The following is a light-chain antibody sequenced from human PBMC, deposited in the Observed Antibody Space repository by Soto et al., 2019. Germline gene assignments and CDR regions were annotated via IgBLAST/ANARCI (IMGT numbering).Light chain of an antibody. J-gene: IGKJ1*01. V-gene: IGKV1-27*01. Sequence: DIQMTQSPSSLSASVGDRVTITCRASQGISNYLAWYQQKPGKVPKLLIYAASTLQSGVPSRFSGSGSGTDFTLPISSLQPEDVATYYCQKYNSAAGFGQGTKVEIK. CDR2: AAS. CDR3: QKYNSAAG. CDR1: QGISNY.